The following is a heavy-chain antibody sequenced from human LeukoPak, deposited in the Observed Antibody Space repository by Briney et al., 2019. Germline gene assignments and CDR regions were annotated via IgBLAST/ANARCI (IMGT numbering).Heavy chain of an antibody. CDR2: IYYGGST. CDR1: GGSISSYY. V-gene: IGHV4-59*08. J-gene: IGHJ4*02. CDR3: ARLPLRSHFDY. Sequence: SETLSLTCTVSGGSISSYYWSWIRQPPGKGLEWIGYIYYGGSTNYNPSLKSRVTISIDTSKNQFSLKLSSVTAADTAVYYCARLPLRSHFDYWGQGTLVTVSS.